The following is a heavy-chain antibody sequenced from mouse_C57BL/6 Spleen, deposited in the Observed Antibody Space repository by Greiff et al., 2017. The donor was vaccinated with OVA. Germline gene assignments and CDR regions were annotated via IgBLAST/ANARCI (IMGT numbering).Heavy chain of an antibody. CDR2: ISYDGSN. V-gene: IGHV3-6*01. J-gene: IGHJ2*01. CDR3: ARDLVGRHFDY. Sequence: DVHLVESGPGLVKPSQSLSLTCSVTGYSITSGYYWNWIRQFPGNKLEWMGYISYDGSNNYNPSLKNRISITRDTSKNQFFLKLNSVTTEDTATYYCARDLVGRHFDYWGQGTTLTVSS. CDR1: GYSITSGYY.